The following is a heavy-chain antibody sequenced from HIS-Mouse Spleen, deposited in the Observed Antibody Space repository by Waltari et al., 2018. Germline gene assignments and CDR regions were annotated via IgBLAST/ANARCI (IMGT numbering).Heavy chain of an antibody. CDR2: IYYSGST. V-gene: IGHV4-39*07. Sequence: QLQLQESGPGLVKPSETLSLPCTVSGGSISSSTYYLRWIRQPPRKGLEWIGSIYYSGSTYYNPSLKSRVTISVDTSKNQFSLKLSSVTAADTAVYYCAREIPYSSSWYDWYFDLWGRGTLVTVSS. J-gene: IGHJ2*01. D-gene: IGHD6-13*01. CDR3: AREIPYSSSWYDWYFDL. CDR1: GGSISSSTYY.